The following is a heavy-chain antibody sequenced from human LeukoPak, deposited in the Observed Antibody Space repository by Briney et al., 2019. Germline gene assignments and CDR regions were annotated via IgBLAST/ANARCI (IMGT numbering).Heavy chain of an antibody. Sequence: PSETLSLTCAVSGGSISSYYWSWIRQPPGKGLEWVSSISGAGATTLYADSVKGRFTISRDNSNNTLFLQMVNLRAEDTAVYHCARDVLGSSYWFDPWGQGTLVTVSS. V-gene: IGHV3-23*01. CDR1: GGSISSYY. CDR3: ARDVLGSSYWFDP. D-gene: IGHD6-13*01. J-gene: IGHJ5*02. CDR2: ISGAGATT.